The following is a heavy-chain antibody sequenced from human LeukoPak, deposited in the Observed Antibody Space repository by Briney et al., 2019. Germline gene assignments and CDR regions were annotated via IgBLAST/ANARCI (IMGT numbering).Heavy chain of an antibody. CDR3: ARVRPGWYVDY. CDR1: GFTFSSYG. V-gene: IGHV3-33*01. D-gene: IGHD6-19*01. Sequence: GGSLRLSCAASGFTFSSYGMHWVRQAPGKGLEWVALIWYDATNKYYADSVRGRFTISRDNAKDSMYLQMNGLTDEDTAVYYCARVRPGWYVDYWGQGTLVTVSS. CDR2: IWYDATNK. J-gene: IGHJ4*02.